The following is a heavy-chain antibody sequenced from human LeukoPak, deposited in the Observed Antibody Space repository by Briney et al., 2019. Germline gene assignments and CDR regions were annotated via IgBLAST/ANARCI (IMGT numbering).Heavy chain of an antibody. D-gene: IGHD3-3*01. CDR1: GGSIGSHY. CDR3: ASADPVLRFYDP. CDR2: IYYSGST. Sequence: PSETLSLTCTVSGGSIGSHYWSWIRQPPGKGLEWIGYIYYSGSTNYNPSLKSRVTISVDTSKNQFSLKLSSVTAADTAVYYCASADPVLRFYDPWGQGTLVTVSS. J-gene: IGHJ5*02. V-gene: IGHV4-59*11.